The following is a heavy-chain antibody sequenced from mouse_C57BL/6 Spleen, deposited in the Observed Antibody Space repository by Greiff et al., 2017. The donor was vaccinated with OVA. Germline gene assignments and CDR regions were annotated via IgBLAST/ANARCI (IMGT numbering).Heavy chain of an antibody. V-gene: IGHV1-81*01. J-gene: IGHJ3*01. D-gene: IGHD1-1*01. CDR3: ASGGSSNAWFAY. CDR2: IYPRSGNT. CDR1: GYTFTSYG. Sequence: QVQLKESGAELARPGASVKLSCKASGYTFTSYGISWVKQRTGQGLEWIGEIYPRSGNTYYNEKFKGKATLTADKSSSTAYMELRSLTSEDSAVYFCASGGSSNAWFAYWGQGTLVTVSA.